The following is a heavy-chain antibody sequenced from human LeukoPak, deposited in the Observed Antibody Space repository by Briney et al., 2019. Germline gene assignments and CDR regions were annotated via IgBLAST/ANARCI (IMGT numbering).Heavy chain of an antibody. J-gene: IGHJ6*02. CDR2: ISYDGSNK. Sequence: PGGSLRLSCAASGFTFSSYGMHWVRQAPGKGLEWVAVISYDGSNKYYADSVKGRFTISRDNSKNTLYLQMNSLRAEDTAVYYCAKDTARRRYFDWLFLGMDVWGQGTTVTVSS. CDR3: AKDTARRRYFDWLFLGMDV. CDR1: GFTFSSYG. D-gene: IGHD3-9*01. V-gene: IGHV3-30*18.